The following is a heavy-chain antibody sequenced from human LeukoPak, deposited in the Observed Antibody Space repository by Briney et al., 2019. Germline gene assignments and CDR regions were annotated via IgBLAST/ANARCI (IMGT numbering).Heavy chain of an antibody. J-gene: IGHJ4*02. Sequence: SETLSLTCTVSGGSISSYYWSWIRQPPGEGLEWIGYIYYSGSTNYNPSLKSRVTISVDTSKNQFSLKLSSVTAADTAVYYCARGRRGNSYGSGYWGQGTLVTVSS. CDR2: IYYSGST. CDR1: GGSISSYY. D-gene: IGHD5-18*01. V-gene: IGHV4-59*01. CDR3: ARGRRGNSYGSGY.